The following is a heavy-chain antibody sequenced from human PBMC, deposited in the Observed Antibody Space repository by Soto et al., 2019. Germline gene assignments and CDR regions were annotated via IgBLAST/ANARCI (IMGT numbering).Heavy chain of an antibody. D-gene: IGHD2-21*01. Sequence: PSETLSLTCTVSGDSIGTGGYSWSWIRQPPGKGLEWVGHLYHSDDTYYNPSLKSRVTISVDRSKNQFSLKLTSVTAADTAIYYCARASRVMAYSFYGMDIWGPGTTVTVSS. J-gene: IGHJ6*02. CDR3: ARASRVMAYSFYGMDI. CDR1: GDSIGTGGYS. CDR2: LYHSDDT. V-gene: IGHV4-30-2*01.